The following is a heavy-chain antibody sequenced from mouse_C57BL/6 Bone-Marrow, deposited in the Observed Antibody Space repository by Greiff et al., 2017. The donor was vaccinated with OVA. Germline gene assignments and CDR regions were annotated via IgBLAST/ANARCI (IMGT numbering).Heavy chain of an antibody. J-gene: IGHJ4*01. CDR2: IYPGDGDT. CDR1: GYAFSSSW. D-gene: IGHD4-1*01. Sequence: VQGVESGPELVKPGASVKISCKASGYAFSSSWMNWVKQRPGKGLEWIGRIYPGDGDTNYNGKFKGKATLTADKSSSTAYMQLSSLTSEDSAVYFCARGRELGLVYYAMDYWGQGTSVTVSS. CDR3: ARGRELGLVYYAMDY. V-gene: IGHV1-82*01.